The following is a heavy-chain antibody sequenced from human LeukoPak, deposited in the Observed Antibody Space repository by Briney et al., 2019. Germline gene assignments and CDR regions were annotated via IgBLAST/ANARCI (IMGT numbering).Heavy chain of an antibody. Sequence: GASVKDSCKASGYTFTGYYMYWVRPAPGQGLEWMGWINPNSGGTNYAQKFQGRVTMTRETSIRTHYMELSSPRYEGTAVYYCARDNSVGDIAWWFDPWRQGTLVTVPS. CDR3: ARDNSVGDIAWWFDP. V-gene: IGHV1-2*02. CDR2: INPNSGGT. J-gene: IGHJ5*02. D-gene: IGHD3-16*02. CDR1: GYTFTGYY.